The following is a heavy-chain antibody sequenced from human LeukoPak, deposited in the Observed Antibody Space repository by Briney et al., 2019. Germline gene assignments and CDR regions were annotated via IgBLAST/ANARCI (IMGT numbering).Heavy chain of an antibody. V-gene: IGHV3-21*01. CDR3: ARGVMPQLPDWFDP. D-gene: IGHD2-2*01. CDR1: GFTFSSYS. CDR2: ISSGSSYI. Sequence: GGSLRLSCAASGFTFSSYSMNWVRQAPGKGLEWVSSISSGSSYIYYADSVKGRFIISRDNAKNSLYLQMNSLRAEDTAVYYCARGVMPQLPDWFDPWGQGTLVTVSS. J-gene: IGHJ5*02.